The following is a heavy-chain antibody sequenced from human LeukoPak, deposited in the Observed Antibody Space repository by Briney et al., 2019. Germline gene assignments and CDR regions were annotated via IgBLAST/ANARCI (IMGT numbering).Heavy chain of an antibody. CDR2: ISAYNGNT. CDR3: ARRDIVVVQTDAFDI. V-gene: IGHV1-18*04. J-gene: IGHJ3*02. D-gene: IGHD2-2*01. CDR1: GYTFTSYG. Sequence: ASVKLSCTASGYTFTSYGISWVRQPPGQGLEWMGWISAYNGNTNYAQKLQGRVTMTTVTSTSTAYMELRSLRSDYTAVYYCARRDIVVVQTDAFDIWGQGTMVTVSS.